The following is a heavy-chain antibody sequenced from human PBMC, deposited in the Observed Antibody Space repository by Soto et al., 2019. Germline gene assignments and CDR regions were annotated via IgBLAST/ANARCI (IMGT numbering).Heavy chain of an antibody. CDR1: GYSFTSYY. Sequence: QVQLVQSGAEVKKPGASVRVSCKASGYSFTSYYMHWVRRAPGQGLEWMGIINPSGGSTTYAQKFQGRVTMTRDTSTSTVYMELRSLRSEDTAVYYCARDDYWRGYNEGAYGMDVWGQGTTVTVSS. J-gene: IGHJ6*02. V-gene: IGHV1-46*01. CDR2: INPSGGST. CDR3: ARDDYWRGYNEGAYGMDV. D-gene: IGHD3-3*01.